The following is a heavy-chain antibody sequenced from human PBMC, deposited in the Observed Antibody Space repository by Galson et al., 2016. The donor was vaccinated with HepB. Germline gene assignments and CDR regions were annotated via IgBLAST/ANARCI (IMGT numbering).Heavy chain of an antibody. Sequence: SLRLSCAASGFTFSSNGMSWVRQAPGKGPEWVSCISGSGTLTYYADSVKGRFTISRDNSKNTLNLQMNSLRAEDTAVYYCAKIAVTGTWYFDLWGRGALVSVSS. CDR2: ISGSGTLT. J-gene: IGHJ2*01. D-gene: IGHD6-19*01. V-gene: IGHV3-23*01. CDR1: GFTFSSNG. CDR3: AKIAVTGTWYFDL.